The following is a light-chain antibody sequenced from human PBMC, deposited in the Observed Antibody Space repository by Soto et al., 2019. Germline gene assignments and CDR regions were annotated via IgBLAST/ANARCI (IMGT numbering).Light chain of an antibody. CDR1: QSVSSN. V-gene: IGKV3-15*01. CDR3: QQYNNWPPKT. Sequence: EIVMTQSPATLSVSLGERATLSCRASQSVSSNLAWYQQKPGQAPRLLIYGASTRATGIPARFSGSGSGTEFTLTISSLQSEDFAVYYCQQYNNWPPKTFGQGTKVDIK. CDR2: GAS. J-gene: IGKJ1*01.